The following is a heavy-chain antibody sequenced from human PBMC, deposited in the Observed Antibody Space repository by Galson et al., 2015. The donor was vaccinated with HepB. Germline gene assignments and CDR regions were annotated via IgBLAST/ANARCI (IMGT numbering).Heavy chain of an antibody. D-gene: IGHD1-7*01. V-gene: IGHV3-73*01. CDR1: GFTFSDSP. CDR3: TRQAVGTGTTDY. J-gene: IGHJ4*02. Sequence: SLRLSCAASGFTFSDSPIHWVRQASGKGLEWVGRIRDKSNRYATGYAASVKGRFTITRDDSSNLAFLQMTSLKIEDTAVYNCTRQAVGTGTTDYWGQGTLVTVSS. CDR2: IRDKSNRYAT.